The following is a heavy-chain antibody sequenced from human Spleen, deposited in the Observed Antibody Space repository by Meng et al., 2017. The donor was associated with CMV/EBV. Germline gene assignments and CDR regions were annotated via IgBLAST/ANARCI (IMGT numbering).Heavy chain of an antibody. CDR3: AKHYCTSASCYGNYFEY. Sequence: GGSLRLCCAASGFTFSSYAMSWVRQAPGKGLEWVSAISGSGGSTYYADSVKGRFTISRDNSKNTLYLDMNSLRAEDTAIYYCAKHYCTSASCYGNYFEYWGQGTLVTVSS. D-gene: IGHD2-2*01. CDR2: ISGSGGST. CDR1: GFTFSSYA. V-gene: IGHV3-23*01. J-gene: IGHJ4*02.